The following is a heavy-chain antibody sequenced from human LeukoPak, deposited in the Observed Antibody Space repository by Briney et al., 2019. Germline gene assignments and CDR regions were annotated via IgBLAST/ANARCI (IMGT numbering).Heavy chain of an antibody. J-gene: IGHJ6*02. V-gene: IGHV3-74*01. CDR1: GFTFSSSW. Sequence: GGSLRLSCAASGFTFSSSWMHWVCQAPGKGLVWVSRINSDGSSTSYADSVKGRFTISRDNAKNTVYLQMNSLRAEDTAVYYCARDSSYSMDVWGQGTTVIVAS. CDR3: ARDSSYSMDV. D-gene: IGHD6-13*01. CDR2: INSDGSST.